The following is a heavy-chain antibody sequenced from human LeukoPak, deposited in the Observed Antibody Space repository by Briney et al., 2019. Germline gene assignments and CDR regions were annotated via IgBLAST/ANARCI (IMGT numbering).Heavy chain of an antibody. CDR3: ARRCHYDFWSGYSDFDY. V-gene: IGHV3-7*01. D-gene: IGHD3-3*01. CDR2: IKQDGSEK. J-gene: IGHJ4*02. CDR1: GFTFSSYW. Sequence: GGSLRLSCAASGFTFSSYWMSWVRQAPGKGLEWVANIKQDGSEKYYVDSVKGRFTISRDNAKNSLYLQMNSLRAEDTAVYYCARRCHYDFWSGYSDFDYWGQGTLVTVSS.